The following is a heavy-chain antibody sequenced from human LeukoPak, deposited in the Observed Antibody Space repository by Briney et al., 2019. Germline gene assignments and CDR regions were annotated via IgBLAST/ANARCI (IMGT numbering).Heavy chain of an antibody. Sequence: GGSLRLSCAASGFTFSSYAMNWVRQAPGKGLEWVSAISVDGSHTYYADSVKGRFTISRDNSKNTLPLQMNSLRAEDTAVYYCAKCYDTSGRRASDIWGQGTMVTVSS. CDR1: GFTFSSYA. J-gene: IGHJ3*02. V-gene: IGHV3-23*01. D-gene: IGHD3-22*01. CDR2: ISVDGSHT. CDR3: AKCYDTSGRRASDI.